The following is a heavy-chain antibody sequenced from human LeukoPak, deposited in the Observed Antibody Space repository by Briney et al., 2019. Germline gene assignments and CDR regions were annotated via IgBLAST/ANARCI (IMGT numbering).Heavy chain of an antibody. D-gene: IGHD6-19*01. J-gene: IGHJ5*02. CDR1: GFTFSNYG. CDR3: AKDRGSGWYPNWFDP. V-gene: IGHV3-30*18. Sequence: PGGSLRLSCAASGFTFSNYGMHWVRQAPGKGLEWVAVISYDGSNKYYADSVKGRFTISRDNSKNTLYLQMNSLRAEDTAVYYCAKDRGSGWYPNWFDPWGQGTLVTVSS. CDR2: ISYDGSNK.